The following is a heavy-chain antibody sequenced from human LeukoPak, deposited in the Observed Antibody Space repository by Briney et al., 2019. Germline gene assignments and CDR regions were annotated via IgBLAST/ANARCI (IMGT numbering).Heavy chain of an antibody. CDR3: ARHVAILPPFDY. CDR2: IYHNGST. J-gene: IGHJ4*02. Sequence: PSETLSLTCAVSGYSISSGYYWGWIRQPPGKGLEWIGSIYHNGSTYYNPSLKSRVTISVDTSKNQFSLKLSSVTAADTAVYYCARHVAILPPFDYWGQGTLVTVSS. V-gene: IGHV4-38-2*01. CDR1: GYSISSGYY. D-gene: IGHD2-15*01.